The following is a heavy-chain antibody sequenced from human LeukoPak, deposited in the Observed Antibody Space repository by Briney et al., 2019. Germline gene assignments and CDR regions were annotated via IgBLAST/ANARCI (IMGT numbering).Heavy chain of an antibody. CDR2: ISSSGSTI. Sequence: GGSLRLSCAASGFTFSSYEMNWVRQAPGKGLELVSYISSSGSTIYYADSVKGRFTISRDNAKNSLYLQMNSLRAEDTAVYYCARDSHEKNSGSHLILCYWGQGTLVTVSS. V-gene: IGHV3-48*03. CDR1: GFTFSSYE. CDR3: ARDSHEKNSGSHLILCY. D-gene: IGHD1-26*01. J-gene: IGHJ4*02.